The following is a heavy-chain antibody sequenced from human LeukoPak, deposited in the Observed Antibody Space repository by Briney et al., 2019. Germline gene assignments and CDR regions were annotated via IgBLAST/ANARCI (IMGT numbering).Heavy chain of an antibody. Sequence: GESLKISCKGSGYSFTSYWVGWVRQMPGKGLEWMGIIYPGDFDTRYSASFQGQVTISADKSINTAYLQWSSLKASDTAIYYCARQFSGHDRDYWGQGTLVTVSS. CDR2: IYPGDFDT. D-gene: IGHD5-12*01. CDR3: ARQFSGHDRDY. V-gene: IGHV5-51*01. J-gene: IGHJ4*02. CDR1: GYSFTSYW.